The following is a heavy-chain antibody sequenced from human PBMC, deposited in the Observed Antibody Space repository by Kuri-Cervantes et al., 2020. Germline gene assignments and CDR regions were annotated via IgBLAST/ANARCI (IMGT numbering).Heavy chain of an antibody. J-gene: IGHJ6*02. D-gene: IGHD3-9*01. V-gene: IGHV1-2*02. CDR1: GYTFTGYY. CDR3: ARDPVYHDILTGYVYYYYGMDV. Sequence: ASVKVSCKASGYTFTGYYMHWVRQAPGQGLEWMGWINPNSGGTNYAQKFQGRVTMTRDASISTAYMELSRLRSDDTAVYYCARDPVYHDILTGYVYYYYGMDVWGQGTTVTVSS. CDR2: INPNSGGT.